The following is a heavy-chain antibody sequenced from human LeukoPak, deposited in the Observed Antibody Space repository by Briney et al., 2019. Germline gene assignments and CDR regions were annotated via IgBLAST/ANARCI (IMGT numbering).Heavy chain of an antibody. CDR2: IYTSWSS. D-gene: IGHD2-2*01. V-gene: IGHV4-61*02. CDR1: GGSIRSGSYY. Sequence: SQTLSLTCTVSGGSIRSGSYYWSWIRQPAGKGLEWIGRIYTSWSSNYNPSLKSRVTISVDTSKNQFSLKLSSVTAADTAVYYCARDAPYCSSTSCHHFDYWGQGTLVTVSS. CDR3: ARDAPYCSSTSCHHFDY. J-gene: IGHJ4*02.